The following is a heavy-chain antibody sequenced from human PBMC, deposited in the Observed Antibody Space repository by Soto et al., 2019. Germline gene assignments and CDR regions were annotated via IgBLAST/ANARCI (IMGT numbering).Heavy chain of an antibody. CDR1: GYTFNSYG. Sequence: QVQLVQAGAEVKKPGASVTVSCKASGYTFNSYGISWVRQAPGQGLEWMGWISTYNGNTDYAQKLQGRVNMTIDRSTSTAYLELRSLRSDDTAVYYCARGQYNYGYWGQGTLVTVSS. CDR3: ARGQYNYGY. J-gene: IGHJ4*02. D-gene: IGHD1-1*01. CDR2: ISTYNGNT. V-gene: IGHV1-18*01.